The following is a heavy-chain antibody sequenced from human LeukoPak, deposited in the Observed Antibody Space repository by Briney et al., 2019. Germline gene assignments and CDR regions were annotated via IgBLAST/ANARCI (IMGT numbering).Heavy chain of an antibody. CDR2: IYYSGNT. J-gene: IGHJ4*02. CDR1: GGSISGYY. CDR3: ARGGSGTYYHY. D-gene: IGHD1-26*01. Sequence: SETLSLTCTVSGGSISGYYWSWIRQPPGKGLEWIGYIYYSGNTNYNPSLESRVAISVDTSKNQSSLKLKSVTAADTAVYYCARGGSGTYYHYWGQGTLVTVSS. V-gene: IGHV4-59*08.